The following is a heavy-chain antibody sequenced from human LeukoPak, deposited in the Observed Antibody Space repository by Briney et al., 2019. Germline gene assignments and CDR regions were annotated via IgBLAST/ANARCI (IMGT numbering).Heavy chain of an antibody. CDR1: GGSISSYY. D-gene: IGHD3-22*01. J-gene: IGHJ4*02. V-gene: IGHV4-59*12. CDR2: FHHTGST. CDR3: ARDYDSSGYYHGG. Sequence: PSETLSLTCTVSGGSISSYYWSWIRQPPGKGLEWIGSFHHTGSTFYNPSLKSRVTISVDTSKNQFSLKLSSVTAADTALYYCARDYDSSGYYHGGWGQGTLVTVSA.